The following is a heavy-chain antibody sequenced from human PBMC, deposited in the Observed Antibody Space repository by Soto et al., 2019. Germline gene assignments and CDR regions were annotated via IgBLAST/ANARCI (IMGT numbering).Heavy chain of an antibody. D-gene: IGHD3-3*01. J-gene: IGHJ4*02. CDR3: AKYYQVLIIEYFDY. Sequence: SLRLTCAPYGFTCSTNAMTWVRQAPGKGLEWVAGITGSGDYTYYEDSVKGRFTISRDNSKNTLYLQMNSLRVEDTAVYYCAKYYQVLIIEYFDYWGQGTLVTVSS. CDR1: GFTCSTNA. CDR2: ITGSGDYT. V-gene: IGHV3-23*01.